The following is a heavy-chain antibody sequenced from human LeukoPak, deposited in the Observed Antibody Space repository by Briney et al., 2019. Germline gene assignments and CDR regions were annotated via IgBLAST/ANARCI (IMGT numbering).Heavy chain of an antibody. CDR1: GFTFSSYA. J-gene: IGHJ4*02. D-gene: IGHD2-15*01. CDR3: AKERAVVVVAATGFDY. Sequence: GGSLRLSCAASGFTFSSYAMSWVRQAPGRGLEWASAISGSGGSTYYADSVKGRFTISRDNSKNTLYLQMNSLRADDTAGYYCAKERAVVVVAATGFDYWGQGTLVTVSS. CDR2: ISGSGGST. V-gene: IGHV3-23*01.